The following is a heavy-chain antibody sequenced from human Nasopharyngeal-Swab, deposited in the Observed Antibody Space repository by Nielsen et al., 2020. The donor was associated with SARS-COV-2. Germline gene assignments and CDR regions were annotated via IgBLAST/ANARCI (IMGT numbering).Heavy chain of an antibody. D-gene: IGHD3-10*01. Sequence: LKISCTASGFTFGDYAVSWFRQAPGKGLEWVSFIRSKSFGETTEYAASVEGRFTISRDDSRSIAYLQMNSLKTEDTAVYYCSKGRSYGSHTWFDPWGQGTLVTVSS. CDR3: SKGRSYGSHTWFDP. CDR2: IRSKSFGETT. V-gene: IGHV3-49*03. J-gene: IGHJ5*02. CDR1: GFTFGDYA.